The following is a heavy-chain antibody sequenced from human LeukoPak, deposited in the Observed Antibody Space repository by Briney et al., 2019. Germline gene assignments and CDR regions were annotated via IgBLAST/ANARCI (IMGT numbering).Heavy chain of an antibody. Sequence: SETLSLTCTVSGGSISSGSYYWSWIRQPAGKGLEWIGRIYTSGSTNYNPSLKSRVTISVDTSKNQFSLKLSSVTAADTAVYYCARGKRYYYVSSGYYLAPHFDYWGQGTLVTVSS. V-gene: IGHV4-61*02. J-gene: IGHJ4*02. CDR3: ARGKRYYYVSSGYYLAPHFDY. CDR2: IYTSGST. CDR1: GGSISSGSYY. D-gene: IGHD3-22*01.